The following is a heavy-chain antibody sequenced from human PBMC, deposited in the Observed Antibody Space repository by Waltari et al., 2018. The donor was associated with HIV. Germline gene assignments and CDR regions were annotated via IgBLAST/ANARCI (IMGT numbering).Heavy chain of an antibody. J-gene: IGHJ6*02. V-gene: IGHV1-45*02. CDR2: ITPFNGNT. Sequence: QMQLVQSGAEVKKTGSSVKVSCKAAGYTFTYRYLPWVRQAPGQALEWMGWITPFNGNTNYAQKFQDRVTITRDRSMSTAYMELSSLRFEDTAMYYCARSRDYGSGKDYDMDVWGQGTTVTVSS. CDR3: ARSRDYGSGKDYDMDV. CDR1: GYTFTYRY. D-gene: IGHD3-10*01.